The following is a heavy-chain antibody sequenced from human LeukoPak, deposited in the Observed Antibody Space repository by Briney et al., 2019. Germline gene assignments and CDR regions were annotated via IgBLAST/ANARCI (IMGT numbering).Heavy chain of an antibody. Sequence: GGSLRLSCTTSGITFSNSWMSWVRQAPGKGLEWVATIRPDGSEGYYADSVRGRFTISRDNSKNSLYLQMNSLRAEDTAVYYCAELGITMIGGVWGKGTTVTISS. V-gene: IGHV3-7*01. CDR1: GITFSNSW. CDR2: IRPDGSEG. D-gene: IGHD3-10*02. CDR3: AELGITMIGGV. J-gene: IGHJ6*04.